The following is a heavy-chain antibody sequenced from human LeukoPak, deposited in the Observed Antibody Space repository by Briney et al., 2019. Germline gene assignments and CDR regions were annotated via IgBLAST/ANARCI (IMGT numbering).Heavy chain of an antibody. V-gene: IGHV4-34*01. CDR2: INHSGST. CDR3: ASGGLTTVVTPGYFDY. J-gene: IGHJ4*02. Sequence: SETLSLTCAVYGGSFSGYYRSWIRQPPGKGLEWIGEINHSGSTNYNPSLKSRVTISVDTSKNQFSLKLSSVTAADTAVYYCASGGLTTVVTPGYFDYWGQGTLVTVSS. D-gene: IGHD4-23*01. CDR1: GGSFSGYY.